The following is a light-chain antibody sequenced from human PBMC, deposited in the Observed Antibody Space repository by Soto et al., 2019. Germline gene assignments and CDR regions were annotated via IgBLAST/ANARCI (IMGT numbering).Light chain of an antibody. CDR1: QSISSY. CDR2: TAS. V-gene: IGKV1-39*01. CDR3: QQSYSTPPA. J-gene: IGKJ4*01. Sequence: DIQMTQSPSSLSASVGDRGTITCRASQSISSYLNWYQQKPGKATNLLIFTASNLQGRVPSRFSGSGSGTDFTLTISSLQPEDFATYYCQQSYSTPPAFGGGTKVEIK.